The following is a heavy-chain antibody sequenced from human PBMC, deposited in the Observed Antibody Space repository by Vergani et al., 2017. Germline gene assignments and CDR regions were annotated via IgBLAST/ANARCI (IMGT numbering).Heavy chain of an antibody. D-gene: IGHD6-19*01. J-gene: IGHJ3*02. CDR2: ISSSGSTI. CDR1: GFTFSSYE. CDR3: AKVGRSEVAGTFGAFDI. Sequence: EVQLVESGGGLVQPGGSLRLSCAASGFTFSSYEMNWVRQAPGKGLEWVSYISSSGSTIYYADSVKGRFTISRDNSKNTLFLHMNSLRPEDTAVYYCAKVGRSEVAGTFGAFDIWGQGTMVTVSS. V-gene: IGHV3-48*03.